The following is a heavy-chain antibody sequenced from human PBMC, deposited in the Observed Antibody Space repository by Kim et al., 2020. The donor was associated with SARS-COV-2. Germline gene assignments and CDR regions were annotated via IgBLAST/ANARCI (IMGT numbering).Heavy chain of an antibody. Sequence: SETLSLSCTVSGGSISSYYWSWIRQPPGKGLEWIGYISYSGSTNYNPSLKSRVTISVDTSKNQFSLNLSSVTAADTAVYYCARGFDPWGQGTLVTVSS. V-gene: IGHV4-59*01. CDR2: ISYSGST. CDR1: GGSISSYY. CDR3: ARGFDP. J-gene: IGHJ5*02.